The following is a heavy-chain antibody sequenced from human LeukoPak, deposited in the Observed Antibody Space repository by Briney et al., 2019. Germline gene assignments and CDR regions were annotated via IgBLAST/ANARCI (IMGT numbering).Heavy chain of an antibody. CDR3: ARLSGPSGGPVSFFGLDV. V-gene: IGHV4-59*08. CDR1: GGSMTNYY. D-gene: IGHD6-19*01. Sequence: SETLSLTCTVSGGSMTNYYWSWIRQSPGKGLEWIGHIYYRGDTKYNPSLKSRVTVAVDTSKQQFSLRLSSVSAADTAGYYCARLSGPSGGPVSFFGLDVWGQGTTVIASS. CDR2: IYYRGDT. J-gene: IGHJ6*02.